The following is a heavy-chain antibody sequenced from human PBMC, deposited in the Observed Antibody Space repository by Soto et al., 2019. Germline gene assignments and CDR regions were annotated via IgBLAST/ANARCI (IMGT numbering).Heavy chain of an antibody. V-gene: IGHV1-18*01. D-gene: IGHD3-22*01. CDR1: GYTFTSYG. CDR2: ISAYNGNT. Sequence: ASVKVSCKASGYTFTSYGISWVRQAPGQGLEWMGWISAYNGNTNYAQKLQGRVTMATDTSTSTAYMELRSLRSDDTAVYYCAREGHTYYYDSSGSPGRFDYWGKGTLVTDSS. CDR3: AREGHTYYYDSSGSPGRFDY. J-gene: IGHJ4*02.